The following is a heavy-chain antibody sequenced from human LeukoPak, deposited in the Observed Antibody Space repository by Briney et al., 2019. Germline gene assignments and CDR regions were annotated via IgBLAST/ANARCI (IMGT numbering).Heavy chain of an antibody. Sequence: SETLSLTCTVSGGSISSYYWSWIRQPPGKGLEGIGYISYSGSTDYNPSLKSRVTISLDTSKNQFSLRLSSVTAADTAVYYCARETRLHSGSYSNDAFDIWGQGTMVTVSS. V-gene: IGHV4-59*01. CDR1: GGSISSYY. CDR3: ARETRLHSGSYSNDAFDI. J-gene: IGHJ3*02. CDR2: ISYSGST. D-gene: IGHD1-26*01.